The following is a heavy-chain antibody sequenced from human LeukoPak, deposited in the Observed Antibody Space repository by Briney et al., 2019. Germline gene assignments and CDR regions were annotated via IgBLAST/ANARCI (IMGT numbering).Heavy chain of an antibody. J-gene: IGHJ1*01. CDR1: GGTFSSYA. Sequence: GASVKVSCKASGGTFSSYAISWVRQAPGQGLEWMGGIIPIFGTANYAQKFQGRVTITADESTSTAYMELSSLRSEDTAVYYWARDSHKQDYDSSARAEYFQHWGQGTLVTVSS. CDR2: IIPIFGTA. V-gene: IGHV1-69*13. D-gene: IGHD3-22*01. CDR3: ARDSHKQDYDSSARAEYFQH.